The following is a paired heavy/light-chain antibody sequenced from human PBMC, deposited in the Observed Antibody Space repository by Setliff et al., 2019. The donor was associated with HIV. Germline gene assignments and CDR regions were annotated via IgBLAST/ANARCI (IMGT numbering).Light chain of an antibody. V-gene: IGKV3-20*01. CDR3: QQYGSPPQT. CDR2: GAS. Sequence: EIVLTQSPGTLSLSPGERATLSCRASQSVSNNYLAWYQQKLGQAPRLLIYGASNRATGIPDRFSGSGSGTDFTLTISGLESEDFAVYYCQQYGSPPQTFGQGTKVETK. CDR1: QSVSNNY. J-gene: IGKJ1*01.
Heavy chain of an antibody. J-gene: IGHJ6*03. CDR1: GFSFNAHA. Sequence: QVQLVESGGGVVQPGRSLRLSCTGSGFSFNAHAIHWVRQAPGKGLQWVAIISFDGNKNNFAESVKGRFTISRDNSKNTVYLQMNSLRPEDTAVYFCARDATSKYQPAFFLHRGSDYMDVWGKGTTVIVSS. V-gene: IGHV3-30-3*01. CDR2: ISFDGNKN. CDR3: ARDATSKYQPAFFLHRGSDYMDV. D-gene: IGHD2-2*01.